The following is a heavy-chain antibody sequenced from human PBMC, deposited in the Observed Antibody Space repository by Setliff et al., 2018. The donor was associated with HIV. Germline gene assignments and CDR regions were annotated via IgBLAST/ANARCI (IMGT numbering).Heavy chain of an antibody. CDR1: GGTISSGSYY. J-gene: IGHJ6*03. Sequence: NPSETLSLTCTVSGGTISSGSYYWSWIRQPAGKGLEWIGRIYTSGSTNYNPSLKSRVTISVDTSKNQFSLKLRPVTAADTAVYYCARETYYYDNPQYYYYYMDVWGKGTTVTVSS. CDR2: IYTSGST. V-gene: IGHV4-61*02. CDR3: ARETYYYDNPQYYYYYMDV. D-gene: IGHD3-22*01.